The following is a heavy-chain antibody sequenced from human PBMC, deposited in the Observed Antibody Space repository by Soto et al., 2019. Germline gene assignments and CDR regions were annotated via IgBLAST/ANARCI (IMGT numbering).Heavy chain of an antibody. CDR1: GYTFTSYG. J-gene: IGHJ4*02. CDR2: ISAYNGNT. V-gene: IGHV1-18*04. D-gene: IGHD3-3*01. CDR3: ARGGYDFWSGYYTFDH. Sequence: ASVKVSCKASGYTFTSYGISWVRQAPGQGLEWMGWISAYNGNTNYAQKLQGRVTMTTDTSTSTAYMELRSLRSDDTAVYYCARGGYDFWSGYYTFDHWGQGTLVTVSS.